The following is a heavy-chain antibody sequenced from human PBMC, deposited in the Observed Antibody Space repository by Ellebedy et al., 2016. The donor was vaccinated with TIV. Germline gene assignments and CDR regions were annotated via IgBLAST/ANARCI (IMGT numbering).Heavy chain of an antibody. CDR2: ISDVGSNT. Sequence: GESLKISCAASGFTFSNYAMHWVRQDPGKGLEWVTIISDVGSNTYFGDSVKGRFTVSRDNSKNTLYLQMSSLRPEDTAVYYCTRASGGSSTFLIDSWGQGTLVTVSS. J-gene: IGHJ4*02. D-gene: IGHD3-16*01. CDR1: GFTFSNYA. CDR3: TRASGGSSTFLIDS. V-gene: IGHV3-30*04.